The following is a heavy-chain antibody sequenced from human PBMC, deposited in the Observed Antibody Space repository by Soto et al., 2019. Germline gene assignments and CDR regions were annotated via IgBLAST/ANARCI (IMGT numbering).Heavy chain of an antibody. CDR3: AREYYGTTTWIDN. J-gene: IGHJ4*02. CDR2: VHTYEGTI. D-gene: IGHD1-7*01. CDR1: GFTFTSYP. Sequence: QVQLVQSAPEVKRPGDSVKVSCKTSGFTFTSYPFSWVRQAPGQGLEWMGWVHTYEGTIKVAQEVRDRITLTADKSAATVFMELKRLTSDDTAMYYCAREYYGTTTWIDNWGQGTLVAVSA. V-gene: IGHV1-18*04.